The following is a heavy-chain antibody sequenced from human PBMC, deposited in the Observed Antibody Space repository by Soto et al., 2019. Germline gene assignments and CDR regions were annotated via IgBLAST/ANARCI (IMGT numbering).Heavy chain of an antibody. D-gene: IGHD6-13*01. Sequence: PSETLSLTCAVYGGSFSGYYWSWIRQPPGKGLEWIGEINHSGSTNYNPSLKSRVTISVDTSKNQFSLKLSSVTAADTAVYYCARPASSWQRKYYFDYWGQGTLVTVSS. CDR2: INHSGST. CDR1: GGSFSGYY. V-gene: IGHV4-34*01. J-gene: IGHJ4*02. CDR3: ARPASSWQRKYYFDY.